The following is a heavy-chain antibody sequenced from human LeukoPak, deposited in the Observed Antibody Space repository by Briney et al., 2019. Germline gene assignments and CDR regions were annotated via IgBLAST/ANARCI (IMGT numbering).Heavy chain of an antibody. CDR1: GFTFSGYG. V-gene: IGHV3-30*18. D-gene: IGHD3-9*01. CDR3: AKGRTYYDM. CDR2: ISYDGSKK. Sequence: GGSLRLSCAASGFTFSGYGMHWVRQAPGKGLEWVAVISYDGSKKYYADSVKGRFTISRGNSKNTLYLQMNSLGAEDTAVYYCAKGRTYYDMWGQGTLVTVSS. J-gene: IGHJ4*02.